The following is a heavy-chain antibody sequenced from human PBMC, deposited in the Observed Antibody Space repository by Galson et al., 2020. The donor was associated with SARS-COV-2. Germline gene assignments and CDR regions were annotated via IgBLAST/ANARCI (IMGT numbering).Heavy chain of an antibody. CDR2: ISHSGSP. CDR3: VRNRGDRWYFDV. D-gene: IGHD6-25*01. CDR1: GASISSGDW. Sequence: SETLSLTCAVSGASISSGDWWCWVRQPPGKGLEWIGEISHSGSPNKNPSLKSRVTISMDTSTNQFSLRLNSVTAADTAVYYCVRNRGDRWYFDVWGRGTLVTVSS. V-gene: IGHV4-4*02. J-gene: IGHJ2*01.